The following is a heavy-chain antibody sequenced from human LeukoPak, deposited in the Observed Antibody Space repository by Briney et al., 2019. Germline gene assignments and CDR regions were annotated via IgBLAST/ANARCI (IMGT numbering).Heavy chain of an antibody. Sequence: GGSLRLSCAASGFTFSSYSMNWVRQAPGKGLEWGSYISSSSSTIYYADSVKGRFTISRDNAKNSLYLQMNSLRAEDTAVYYCARALYGYSGYVDYWGQGTLVTVSS. J-gene: IGHJ4*02. CDR2: ISSSSSTI. CDR3: ARALYGYSGYVDY. D-gene: IGHD5-12*01. V-gene: IGHV3-48*04. CDR1: GFTFSSYS.